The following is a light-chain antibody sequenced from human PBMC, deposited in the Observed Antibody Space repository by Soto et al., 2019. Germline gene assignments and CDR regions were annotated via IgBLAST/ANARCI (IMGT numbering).Light chain of an antibody. V-gene: IGKV1-39*01. J-gene: IGKJ5*01. CDR2: AAS. CDR3: QQSYSTSIT. CDR1: QSISSY. Sequence: DIQMTQSPSSPSESVGDRVTITCRASQSISSYLNWYQQKPGKAPKLLIYAASSLQSGVPSRFSGSGSGTDFTLTISSLQPEDFATYYCQQSYSTSITFGQGTRLEIK.